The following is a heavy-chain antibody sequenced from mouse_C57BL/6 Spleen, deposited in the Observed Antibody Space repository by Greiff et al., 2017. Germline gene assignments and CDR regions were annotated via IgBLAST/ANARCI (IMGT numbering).Heavy chain of an antibody. J-gene: IGHJ2*01. V-gene: IGHV1-69*01. Sequence: QVQLQQPGAELVMPGASVKLSCKASGYTFTSYWMHWVKQRPGQGLEWIGEIDPSDSYTNYNQKFKGKSTLTVDKSSSTAYMQLSSLTSEDSAVYYCARDYCSSYVGDYWGQGTTLTVSS. CDR3: ARDYCSSYVGDY. CDR1: GYTFTSYW. CDR2: IDPSDSYT. D-gene: IGHD1-1*01.